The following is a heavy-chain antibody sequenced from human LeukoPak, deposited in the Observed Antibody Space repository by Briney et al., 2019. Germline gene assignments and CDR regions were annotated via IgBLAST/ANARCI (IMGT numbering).Heavy chain of an antibody. CDR3: AREGSQTYYYDSSGYYDAFDI. Sequence: SAKVSCKASGGTFSSYAISWVRQAPGQGLGWMGGIIPIFGTANYAQKFQGRVTITTDESTSTAYMELSSLRSEDTAVYYCAREGSQTYYYDSSGYYDAFDIWGQGTMVTVSS. CDR1: GGTFSSYA. D-gene: IGHD3-22*01. V-gene: IGHV1-69*05. CDR2: IIPIFGTA. J-gene: IGHJ3*02.